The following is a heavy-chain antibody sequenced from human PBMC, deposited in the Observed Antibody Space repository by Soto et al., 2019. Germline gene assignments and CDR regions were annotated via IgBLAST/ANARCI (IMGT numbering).Heavy chain of an antibody. CDR1: GGSISSVSYY. CDR3: ARLHCNSPNCVPLDP. D-gene: IGHD2-2*01. V-gene: IGHV4-39*01. J-gene: IGHJ5*02. CDR2: IYYSGSA. Sequence: QLQLQESGPGLVKPSETLSLTCSVSGGSISSVSYYWGWIRQPPGKGLEWIGSIYYSGSAYYSPSLKCRVTMSVDTSKTQLSLELRSVPAADTAVYYCARLHCNSPNCVPLDPWGQGTLVTVSS.